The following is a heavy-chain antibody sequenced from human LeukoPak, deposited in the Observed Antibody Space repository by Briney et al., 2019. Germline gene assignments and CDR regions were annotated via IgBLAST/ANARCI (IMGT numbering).Heavy chain of an antibody. CDR3: ARPKFGRGGLQLPYYLDY. D-gene: IGHD3/OR15-3a*01. Sequence: GRSLRLSCAASGFTFDDYAMHWVRQVPGKGLGWVSGISWNSGSIGYADSVKGRFTISRDNAKKSLYLQMNSLRAEDTAVYSCARPKFGRGGLQLPYYLDYWGQGTLVTASS. V-gene: IGHV3-9*01. CDR1: GFTFDDYA. CDR2: ISWNSGSI. J-gene: IGHJ4*02.